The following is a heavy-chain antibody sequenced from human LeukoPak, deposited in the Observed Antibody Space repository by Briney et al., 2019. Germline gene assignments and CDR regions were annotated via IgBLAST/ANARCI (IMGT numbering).Heavy chain of an antibody. CDR1: GFTFSSYW. CDR2: IKQDGSEK. D-gene: IGHD3-9*01. Sequence: GGSLRLSCAASGFTFSSYWMSWVRQAPGKGLEWVANIKQDGSEKYYVDSVKGRFTISRDNAKNSVYLQMNSLRAEDTAVYYCARAHYDILTGYFFDYWGQGTPVTVSS. CDR3: ARAHYDILTGYFFDY. V-gene: IGHV3-7*01. J-gene: IGHJ4*02.